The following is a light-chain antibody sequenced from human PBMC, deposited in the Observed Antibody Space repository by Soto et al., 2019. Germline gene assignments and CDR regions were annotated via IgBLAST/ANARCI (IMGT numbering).Light chain of an antibody. CDR3: QQTYSTPRT. V-gene: IGKV1-39*01. Sequence: DIQMTQSPSSLSASVGDRVTITCRASQTISSYLNWYQHKPGKAPKLLIYAASSLQSGVPSRFSGRGSGPDFSLTISSLQPEDFATYYCQQTYSTPRTFGQGTKV. CDR1: QTISSY. J-gene: IGKJ1*01. CDR2: AAS.